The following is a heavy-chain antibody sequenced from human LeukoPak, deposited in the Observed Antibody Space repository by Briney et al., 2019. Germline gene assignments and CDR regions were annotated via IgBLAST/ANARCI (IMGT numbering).Heavy chain of an antibody. V-gene: IGHV4-59*01. D-gene: IGHD1-7*01. CDR3: VRTNWNYDDGHFDY. CDR2: IYYSGST. CDR1: GGSISSYY. J-gene: IGHJ4*02. Sequence: SETLSLTCTVSGGSISSYYWSWLRQPPGKGLEWIGYIYYSGSTNYNPSLKSRVTISVDTSKNQFSLKLSSVTAADTAVYYCVRTNWNYDDGHFDYWGQGTLVTVSS.